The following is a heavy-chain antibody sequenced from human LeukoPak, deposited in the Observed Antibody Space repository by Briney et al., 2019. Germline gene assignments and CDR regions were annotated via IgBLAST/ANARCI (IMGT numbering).Heavy chain of an antibody. V-gene: IGHV3-21*01. Sequence: PGGSLRLSCAASGFTFSTYTMNWVRQAPGKGLEWVSYISSGSNYIYYADSVKGRFTISRDNAKDSLYLQMNSLRAEDTAMYYCARVSSPYYFDYWGQGTLVTVSS. CDR3: ARVSSPYYFDY. J-gene: IGHJ4*02. CDR1: GFTFSTYT. D-gene: IGHD6-13*01. CDR2: ISSGSNYI.